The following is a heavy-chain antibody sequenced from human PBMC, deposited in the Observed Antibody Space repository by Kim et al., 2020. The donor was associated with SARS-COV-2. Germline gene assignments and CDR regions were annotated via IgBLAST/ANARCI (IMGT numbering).Heavy chain of an antibody. D-gene: IGHD3-16*02. CDR1: GYTFTSYG. CDR3: AREPSRYDYVWGSYLGMDV. Sequence: ASVKVSCKASGYTFTSYGISWVRQAPGQGLEWMGWISAYNGNTNYAQKLQGRVTMTTDTSTSTAYMELRSLRSDDTAVYYCAREPSRYDYVWGSYLGMDVWGQGTTVTVSS. CDR2: ISAYNGNT. J-gene: IGHJ6*02. V-gene: IGHV1-18*01.